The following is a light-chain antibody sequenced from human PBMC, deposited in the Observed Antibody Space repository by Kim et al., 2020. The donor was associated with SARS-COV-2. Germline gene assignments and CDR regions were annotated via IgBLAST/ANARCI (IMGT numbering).Light chain of an antibody. CDR2: VGTGGIVG. J-gene: IGLJ2*01. V-gene: IGLV9-49*01. Sequence: QPVLTQPPSASASLGASATLTCTLSSGYSNYKVDWYQQRPGKGPRFVMRVGTGGIVGSKGDGIPDRFSVLGSGLNRYLTIKNIQEEDESDYHCGADHGSGSNFVYLFGGGAQLTVL. CDR3: GADHGSGSNFVYL. CDR1: SGYSNYK.